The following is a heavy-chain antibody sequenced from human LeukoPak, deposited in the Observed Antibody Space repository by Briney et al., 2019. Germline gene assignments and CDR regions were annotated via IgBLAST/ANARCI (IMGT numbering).Heavy chain of an antibody. J-gene: IGHJ3*02. CDR1: GGSFSGYY. D-gene: IGHD2-2*01. CDR3: ARDIVVVPSATGGFDAFDI. Sequence: PSETLSLTCAVYGGSFSGYYWSWIRQPPGKGLEWIGEINHSGSTNYNPSLKSRVTISVDTSKNQFSLKLSSVTAADTAVYYCARDIVVVPSATGGFDAFDIWDQGTMVTVSS. CDR2: INHSGST. V-gene: IGHV4-34*01.